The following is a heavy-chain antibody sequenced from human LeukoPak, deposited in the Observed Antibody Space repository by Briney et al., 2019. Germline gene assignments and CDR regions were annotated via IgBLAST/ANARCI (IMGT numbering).Heavy chain of an antibody. J-gene: IGHJ4*02. CDR1: GYTFTSYA. Sequence: ASVKVSCKASGYTFTSYAMNWVRQAPGQGLEWMGWINTNTGNPTYAQGFTGRFVFSLDTSVSTAYLQISSLKAEDTAVYYCARPPTDIVVVPAAYWGQGTLVTVSP. CDR3: ARPPTDIVVVPAAY. D-gene: IGHD2-2*01. V-gene: IGHV7-4-1*02. CDR2: INTNTGNP.